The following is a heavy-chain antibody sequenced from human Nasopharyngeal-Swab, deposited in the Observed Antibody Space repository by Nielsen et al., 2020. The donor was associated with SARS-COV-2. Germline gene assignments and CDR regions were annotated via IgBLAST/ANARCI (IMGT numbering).Heavy chain of an antibody. J-gene: IGHJ3*02. V-gene: IGHV3-49*01. Sequence: GESLKISCTTSGFTFDAYAMSWFRQAPGKGLEWVGFISSKIYSGAPEYAASVKGRFTISRDGAESIAFLPMNSLETEDTGVYYCARSVGSFYGQGAFDIWGQGTMVTVSS. CDR3: ARSVGSFYGQGAFDI. CDR2: ISSKIYSGAP. CDR1: GFTFDAYA. D-gene: IGHD1-26*01.